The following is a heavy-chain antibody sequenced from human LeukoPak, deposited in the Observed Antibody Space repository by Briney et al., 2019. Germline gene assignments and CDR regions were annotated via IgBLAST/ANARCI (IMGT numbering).Heavy chain of an antibody. CDR3: ATEGNSGGNSLPGS. Sequence: GGSLRLACAASGFTFSSYAMSWVRQAAGKGLEWVSTINAYGGDTHYADSVKGRFTISRDNSKDTLYLQMNSLRGEDTAVYYCATEGNSGGNSLPGSWGQGTLVTVSS. J-gene: IGHJ5*02. V-gene: IGHV3-23*01. D-gene: IGHD4-23*01. CDR1: GFTFSSYA. CDR2: INAYGGDT.